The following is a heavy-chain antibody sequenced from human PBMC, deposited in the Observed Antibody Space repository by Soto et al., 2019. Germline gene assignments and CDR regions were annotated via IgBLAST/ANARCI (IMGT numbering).Heavy chain of an antibody. J-gene: IGHJ6*03. CDR1: GGSFSGYY. CDR2: INHSGST. D-gene: IGHD1-26*01. Sequence: PSETLSLTCDVYGGSFSGYYWSWIRQPPGKGLEWIGEINHSGSTNYNPSLKSRVTISVDTSKNQFSLKLSSVTAADTAVYYCARKKGGGYYYYYMDVWGKGTTVTVSS. V-gene: IGHV4-34*01. CDR3: ARKKGGGYYYYYMDV.